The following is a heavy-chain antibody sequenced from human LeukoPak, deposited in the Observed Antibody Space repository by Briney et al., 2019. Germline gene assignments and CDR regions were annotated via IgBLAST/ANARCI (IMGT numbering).Heavy chain of an antibody. CDR1: GFTFSSYA. V-gene: IGHV3-23*01. D-gene: IGHD3-10*01. J-gene: IGHJ4*02. CDR2: ISGSGGST. Sequence: GGSLRLSCAASGFTFSSYAMSWVRQAPGKGLEWVSAISGSGGSTYYADSVKGRFTISRDDSKNTLYLQMNSLRSEDTAMYYCAKDRGADYYGAGSYFPDAYYFDYWGQGTLVTVSS. CDR3: AKDRGADYYGAGSYFPDAYYFDY.